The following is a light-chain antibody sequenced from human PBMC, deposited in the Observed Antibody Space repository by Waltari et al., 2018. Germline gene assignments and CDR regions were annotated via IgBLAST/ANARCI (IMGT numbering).Light chain of an antibody. CDR1: SSDVGGYNY. CDR2: EVS. V-gene: IGLV2-14*01. Sequence: QSALTQPASVSGSPGPSITISCTGTSSDVGGYNYVPWYQQHPGKAPKLMIYEVSNRPSGVSNRFSGSKSGNTASLTISGLQAEDEADYYCSSYTSSSTLEVGGGTKLTVL. CDR3: SSYTSSSTLE. J-gene: IGLJ2*01.